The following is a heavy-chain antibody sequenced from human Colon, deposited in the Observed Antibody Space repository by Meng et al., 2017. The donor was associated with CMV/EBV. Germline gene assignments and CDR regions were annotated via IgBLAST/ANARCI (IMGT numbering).Heavy chain of an antibody. Sequence: GESLKISCAASGFTFSTYGMHWVRQAPGKGLEWVAFIRYDGSNKYYADSVKGRFTISRDNSKNALYLQMNSLRAEDTAVYYCAKDRDDLWSGYNPPGHWGQGTLVTVSS. CDR3: AKDRDDLWSGYNPPGH. CDR1: GFTFSTYG. D-gene: IGHD3-3*01. J-gene: IGHJ4*02. CDR2: IRYDGSNK. V-gene: IGHV3-30*02.